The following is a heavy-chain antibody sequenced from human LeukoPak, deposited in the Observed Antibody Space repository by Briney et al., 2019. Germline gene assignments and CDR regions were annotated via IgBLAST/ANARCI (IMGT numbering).Heavy chain of an antibody. D-gene: IGHD6-13*01. CDR2: ISSSSSYI. J-gene: IGHJ5*02. CDR3: ARGAYQQLSSNWFDP. Sequence: GGSLRLSCATSGFTFSSYSINWVRQAPGKGLEWVSSISSSSSYIYYADSLKGRFTISRDNAKNSLSLHMNSLRAEDTAVYYCARGAYQQLSSNWFDPWGQGTLVTVSS. V-gene: IGHV3-21*01. CDR1: GFTFSSYS.